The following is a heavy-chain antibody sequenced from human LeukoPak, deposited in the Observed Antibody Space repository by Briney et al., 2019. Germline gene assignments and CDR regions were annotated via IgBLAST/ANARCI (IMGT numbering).Heavy chain of an antibody. V-gene: IGHV3-23*01. Sequence: PGGSLRPSCTASGLTFRRDALSSVCQAPGKGLEWVSGIRDNDFSTYYADSVKGRFTISRDNSKSPVYLQMNSLRAEDTDVYYSARSSGNYWAAPFDYWGQGTLVTVSS. D-gene: IGHD1-26*01. CDR1: GLTFRRDA. J-gene: IGHJ4*02. CDR2: IRDNDFST. CDR3: ARSSGNYWAAPFDY.